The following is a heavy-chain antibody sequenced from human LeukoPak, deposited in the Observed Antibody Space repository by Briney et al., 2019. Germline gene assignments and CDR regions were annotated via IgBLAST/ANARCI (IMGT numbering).Heavy chain of an antibody. CDR2: ISAYNGNT. Sequence: ASVKVSCKASGYTFTSYGISWVRQAPGQGLEWMGWISAYNGNTNYAQKLQGRVTMITDTSTSTAYMELRSLRSDDTAVYYCAVDYGSGSYYNPLDYWGQGTLVTVSS. CDR3: AVDYGSGSYYNPLDY. D-gene: IGHD3-10*01. CDR1: GYTFTSYG. V-gene: IGHV1-18*01. J-gene: IGHJ4*02.